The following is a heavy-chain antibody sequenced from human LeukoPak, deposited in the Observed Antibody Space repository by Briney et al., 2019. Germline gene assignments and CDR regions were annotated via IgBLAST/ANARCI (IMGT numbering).Heavy chain of an antibody. J-gene: IGHJ4*02. CDR2: IYYSGST. V-gene: IGHV4-39*01. CDR1: GVSISSSSYY. CDR3: ARHTPIVVVPAAHFDY. D-gene: IGHD2-2*01. Sequence: SETLSLTCTVSGVSISSSSYYWGWIRQPPGKGLEWIGSIYYSGSTYYNPSLKSRVTISVDTSKNQFSLKLSSVTAADTAVYYCARHTPIVVVPAAHFDYWGQGTLVTVSS.